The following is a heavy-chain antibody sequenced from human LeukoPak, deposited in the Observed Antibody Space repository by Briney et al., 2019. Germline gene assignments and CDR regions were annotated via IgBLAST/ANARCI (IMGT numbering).Heavy chain of an antibody. CDR1: GYSFSTYW. J-gene: IGHJ4*02. V-gene: IGHV5-51*01. D-gene: IGHD6-19*01. CDR2: TYPGNSDT. CDR3: ARLGGYSSGWYVQY. Sequence: GESLEISCQGFGYSFSTYWIAWVRQMPGKGLEWMGVTYPGNSDTRYSPSFQGHVTISADKSITTAYLQWSSLKASDTAKYYCARLGGYSSGWYVQYWGQGTLVTASS.